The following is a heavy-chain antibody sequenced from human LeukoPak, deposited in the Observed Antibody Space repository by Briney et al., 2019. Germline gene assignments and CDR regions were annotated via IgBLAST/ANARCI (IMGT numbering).Heavy chain of an antibody. V-gene: IGHV1-69*13. D-gene: IGHD3-3*01. CDR1: GRTFGSYA. CDR2: IIPIFGTA. CDR3: AREPPGPYDFWSGYPLDV. Sequence: SVKVSCKASGRTFGSYAISWVRQAPGQGLEWMGGIIPIFGTANYAQKFQGRVTITADESTSTAYMELSSLRSEDTAVYYCAREPPGPYDFWSGYPLDVWGKGTTVTVSS. J-gene: IGHJ6*04.